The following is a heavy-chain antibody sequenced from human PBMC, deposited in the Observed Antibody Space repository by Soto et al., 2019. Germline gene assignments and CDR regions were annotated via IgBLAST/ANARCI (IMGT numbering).Heavy chain of an antibody. J-gene: IGHJ5*02. D-gene: IGHD6-19*01. V-gene: IGHV3-21*01. Sequence: EVQLVESGGGLVKPGGSLRLSCTASGFTFSSYSMNWVRQAPGKGLEWVSSISSSSSSKYYADSVKGRFTISRDNAKNSLSLQMNSLRAEDTAVFYCARDRGSSGWYAGGWFDPWGQGTLVTVSS. CDR2: ISSSSSSK. CDR3: ARDRGSSGWYAGGWFDP. CDR1: GFTFSSYS.